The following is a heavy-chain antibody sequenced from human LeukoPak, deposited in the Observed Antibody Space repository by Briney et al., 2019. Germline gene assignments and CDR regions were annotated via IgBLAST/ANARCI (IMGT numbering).Heavy chain of an antibody. CDR1: GGSFSGYY. Sequence: PSETLSLTCAVYGGSFSGYYWSWIRQPPGKGLEWIGEINHSGSTNYNPSLKSRVTISVDTSKNQFSLKLSSVTAADTAVYYCARRRPYYYGSGSYYNPGGPNDYWGQGTLVAVSS. V-gene: IGHV4-34*01. CDR2: INHSGST. J-gene: IGHJ4*02. CDR3: ARRRPYYYGSGSYYNPGGPNDY. D-gene: IGHD3-10*01.